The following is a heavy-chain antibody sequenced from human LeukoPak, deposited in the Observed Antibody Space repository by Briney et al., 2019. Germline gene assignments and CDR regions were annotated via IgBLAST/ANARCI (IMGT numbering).Heavy chain of an antibody. CDR3: AGRSGSFDY. CDR1: GFTFSSYA. D-gene: IGHD3-10*01. J-gene: IGHJ4*02. V-gene: IGHV3-7*01. Sequence: GGSLRLSCAASGFTFSSYAMSWVRQAPGKGLEWVVNIKQDGSKRNYVDAVKGRFTISRDNARNSLYLQMNSLRVEDTAVYYCAGRSGSFDYWGQGTLVTVSS. CDR2: IKQDGSKR.